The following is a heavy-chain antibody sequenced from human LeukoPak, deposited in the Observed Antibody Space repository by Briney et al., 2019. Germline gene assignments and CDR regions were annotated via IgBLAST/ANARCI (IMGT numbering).Heavy chain of an antibody. CDR2: IIPILGIA. CDR3: WTYYYDSSGYYSDY. Sequence: VKVSCKASGGPFSIYTISWVRQAPGQGLEWMGRIIPILGIANYAQKFQGRVTITADKSTSTAYMELSSLRSEDTAVYYCWTYYYDSSGYYSDYWGQGTLVTVSS. CDR1: GGPFSIYT. V-gene: IGHV1-69*02. J-gene: IGHJ4*02. D-gene: IGHD3-22*01.